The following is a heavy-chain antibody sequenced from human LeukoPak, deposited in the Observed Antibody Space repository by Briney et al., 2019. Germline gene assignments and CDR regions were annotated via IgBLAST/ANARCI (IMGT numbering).Heavy chain of an antibody. J-gene: IGHJ4*02. D-gene: IGHD3-3*01. Sequence: GRSLRLSCAASGFTFSSYGMHWVRQAPGKGLEWVAVISYDGSNKYYADSVKGRFTISRDNSKNTLYLQMNSLRAEDTAVYYCARETYDFWSGYYKGGVGDYWGQGTLVTVSS. V-gene: IGHV3-30*19. CDR1: GFTFSSYG. CDR2: ISYDGSNK. CDR3: ARETYDFWSGYYKGGVGDY.